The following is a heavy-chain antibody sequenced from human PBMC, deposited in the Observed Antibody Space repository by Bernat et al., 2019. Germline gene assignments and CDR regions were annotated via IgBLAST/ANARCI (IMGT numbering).Heavy chain of an antibody. D-gene: IGHD2-15*01. J-gene: IGHJ4*02. Sequence: EVQLVESGGGLVQPGGSLRLSCEASGFTFNTYWMSWVRQAPGKGLEWVANIKQDASDKYYVDSVKGRFTISRYNAKKSLYLQMASLRAEDTAVYYCARGRYCSGGSCVLDKFDHWGQGTLVTVSS. V-gene: IGHV3-7*03. CDR1: GFTFNTYW. CDR2: IKQDASDK. CDR3: ARGRYCSGGSCVLDKFDH.